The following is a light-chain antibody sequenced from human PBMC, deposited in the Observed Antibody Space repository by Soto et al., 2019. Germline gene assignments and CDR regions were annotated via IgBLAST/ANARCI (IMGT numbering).Light chain of an antibody. V-gene: IGKV3D-15*01. CDR3: QQYDSSSPKT. CDR2: GAS. Sequence: DIVISRTPATLSVSPEERATLSCRASQSVSSDLAWYHQKPVQAPRLLIYGASTRATDVPDRFSGSGSGADFTLSIIRRVPEDYAVYYYQQYDSSSPKTFGQGTKVDI. J-gene: IGKJ1*01. CDR1: QSVSSD.